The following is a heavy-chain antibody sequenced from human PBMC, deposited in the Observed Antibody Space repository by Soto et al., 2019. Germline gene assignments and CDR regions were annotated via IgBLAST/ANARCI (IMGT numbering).Heavy chain of an antibody. CDR1: VDSITTYY. CDR2: IDASGNT. V-gene: IGHV4-4*07. J-gene: IGHJ6*04. D-gene: IGHD6-13*01. CDR3: ARYSNKWFQTEGMDV. Sequence: PAETLSLTCTVSVDSITTYYWSWIRQPAGKGLEWIGRIDASGNTNYNPYLNSRVTMSIDTSKKQFYLKLTPVTAADTAIYYCARYSNKWFQTEGMDVWGKGTTVTVSS.